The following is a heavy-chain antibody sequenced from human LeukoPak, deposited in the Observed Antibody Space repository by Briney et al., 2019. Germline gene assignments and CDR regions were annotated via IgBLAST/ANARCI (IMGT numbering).Heavy chain of an antibody. V-gene: IGHV3-66*02. Sequence: GGSLRLSCAASGFTVSSNYMSWVRQAPGKGLEWVSVIYSGGSTYYADSVKGRFTISRDNSKNTLYLQMNSLRAEDTAVYYCARDPPLWAPGGSWIDYWGQGTLVTVSS. J-gene: IGHJ4*02. D-gene: IGHD2-15*01. CDR1: GFTVSSNY. CDR3: ARDPPLWAPGGSWIDY. CDR2: IYSGGST.